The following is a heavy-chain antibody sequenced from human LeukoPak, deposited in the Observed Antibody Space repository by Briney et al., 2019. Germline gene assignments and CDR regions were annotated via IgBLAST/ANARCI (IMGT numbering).Heavy chain of an antibody. CDR3: ARGNLYYFDSSGYYFKFDY. V-gene: IGHV4-34*01. Sequence: SETLSLTCAVYGGSFSGYYWGWLRQPPGKGLEWIGTIHHSGHTYYNPSLKSRVTISVDTSKNQFSLKLSSVTAADTAVYYCARGNLYYFDSSGYYFKFDYWGQGTLVTVSS. D-gene: IGHD3-22*01. CDR2: IHHSGHT. J-gene: IGHJ4*02. CDR1: GGSFSGYY.